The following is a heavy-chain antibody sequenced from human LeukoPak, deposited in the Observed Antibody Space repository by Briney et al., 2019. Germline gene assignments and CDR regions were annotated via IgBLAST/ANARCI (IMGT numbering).Heavy chain of an antibody. D-gene: IGHD3-3*01. CDR3: RSVPFGYGMDV. J-gene: IGHJ6*02. CDR2: ISGSGDYT. CDR1: GFTFSTFY. V-gene: IGHV3-11*03. Sequence: GGSLRLSCAASGFTFSTFYMSWVRQAPGKGLEWVSYISGSGDYTLYATSVKGRFTISRDNANESAYLEMSNLRAEDTAVYYCRSVPFGYGMDVWGQGTTVIVSS.